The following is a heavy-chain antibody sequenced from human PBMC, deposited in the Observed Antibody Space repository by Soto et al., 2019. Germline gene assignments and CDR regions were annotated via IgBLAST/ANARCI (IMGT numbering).Heavy chain of an antibody. Sequence: SETLSLTCTVSGDSVSSHYWSWIRQPAGKGLEWLGRLYNDERTNYNPSLKSRVTMSMDTSKNQFSLKLTSVTAADSAVYFCAREPLAHSYFDFWGQGILVTVSS. V-gene: IGHV4-4*07. J-gene: IGHJ4*02. CDR3: AREPLAHSYFDF. CDR1: GDSVSSHY. CDR2: LYNDERT.